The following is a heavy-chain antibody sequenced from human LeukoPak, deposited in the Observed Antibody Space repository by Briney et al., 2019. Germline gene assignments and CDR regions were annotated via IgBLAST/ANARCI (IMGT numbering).Heavy chain of an antibody. CDR3: VRERGPFDGFDI. CDR1: GFSFSSYG. V-gene: IGHV3-33*01. CDR2: IWVNGINK. J-gene: IGHJ3*02. Sequence: PGRSLRLSCVASGFSFSSYGTHWVRQAPGKGLEWVTVIWVNGINKYYADSVRGRFTISRDNSKNTLYLEMNSLRAEDTAVYYCVRERGPFDGFDIWGQGTMVTVS.